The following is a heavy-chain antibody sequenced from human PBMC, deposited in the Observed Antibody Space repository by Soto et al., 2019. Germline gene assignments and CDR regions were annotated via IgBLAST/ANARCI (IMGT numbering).Heavy chain of an antibody. CDR2: IGVSAAST. V-gene: IGHV3-23*01. CDR3: AKTKIATGGRSYDL. D-gene: IGHD6-13*01. CDR1: GFTFSNSG. Sequence: EVQLLESGGGLLQPGGSLRLSCAASGFTFSNSGMTWVRQAPGKGLEWVSAIGVSAASTYYAASVKGRFTISRDNSKNTLYLEMNSLRVVDTAVYYCAKTKIATGGRSYDLWGQGTLVCVSS. J-gene: IGHJ4*02.